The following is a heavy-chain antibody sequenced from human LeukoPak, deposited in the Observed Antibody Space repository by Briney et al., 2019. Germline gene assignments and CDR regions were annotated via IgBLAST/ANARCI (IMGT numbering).Heavy chain of an antibody. CDR1: GFTFSTYA. J-gene: IGHJ4*02. Sequence: GGSLRLSCAASGFTFSTYAMSWVRQAPGKGLECVSALSGNGNTIYYADSVKGRFTISRDNSKNTLSLQMNSLRAEDTAVYYCARALYGGHDYWGQGTLVTVSS. D-gene: IGHD4-23*01. CDR3: ARALYGGHDY. V-gene: IGHV3-23*01. CDR2: LSGNGNTI.